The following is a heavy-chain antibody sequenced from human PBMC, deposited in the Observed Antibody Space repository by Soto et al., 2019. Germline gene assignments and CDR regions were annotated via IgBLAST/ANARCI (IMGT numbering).Heavy chain of an antibody. V-gene: IGHV3-23*01. CDR3: AKDQGFTIFGVESYGMDV. CDR2: ITGSGRTT. J-gene: IGHJ6*02. CDR1: TFTFNIYA. Sequence: EVQLLESGGGLVQPGGSLTLSCAASTFTFNIYAMTWVRQAPGKGLEWVSGITGSGRTTHYADSVKGRFTISRDNSKNTLYLQINTLRAEDTAIYYCAKDQGFTIFGVESYGMDVWGQGTTVTVSS. D-gene: IGHD3-3*01.